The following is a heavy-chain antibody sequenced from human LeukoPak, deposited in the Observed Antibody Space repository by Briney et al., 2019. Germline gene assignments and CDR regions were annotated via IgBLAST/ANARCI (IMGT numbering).Heavy chain of an antibody. CDR3: ARDTKYAFDN. J-gene: IGHJ4*02. Sequence: PGGSLRLSCAASGFTFSDYSMNWVRQAPGKGLEWISYVGISSDNTKYADSVKGRFTISGDKAKNSLYLQMNSLRVEDTAVYYCARDTKYAFDNWGQGTLVTVSS. CDR1: GFTFSDYS. V-gene: IGHV3-48*01. CDR2: VGISSDNT. D-gene: IGHD2-2*01.